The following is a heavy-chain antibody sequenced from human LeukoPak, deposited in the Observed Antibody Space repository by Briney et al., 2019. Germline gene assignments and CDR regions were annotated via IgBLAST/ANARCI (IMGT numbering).Heavy chain of an antibody. CDR2: IYYSGST. J-gene: IGHJ5*02. D-gene: IGHD6-6*01. CDR3: AAYRFPGIAARQNWFDP. CDR1: GGPISSYY. Sequence: SETLSLTCTVSGGPISSYYWSWIRQPPAKGLVWIGYIYYSGSTNYKPALKSRVTISVDTSKNQFSLKLSSVTAADTAVYYSAAYRFPGIAARQNWFDPWGQGTLVTVSS. V-gene: IGHV4-59*01.